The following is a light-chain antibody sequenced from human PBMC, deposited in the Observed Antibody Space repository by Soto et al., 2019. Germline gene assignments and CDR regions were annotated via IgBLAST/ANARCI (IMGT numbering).Light chain of an antibody. J-gene: IGKJ2*01. CDR3: QQFNSYPPYT. CDR1: QGISSA. Sequence: AIQLTQSPSSLSASVGDRVTITCRASQGISSALAWYQQKPGKAPKLLIFDASSLESGVPSWFSGSGSGTDFTLTISSLQPEDFATYYCQQFNSYPPYTFGQGTKLEIK. CDR2: DAS. V-gene: IGKV1-13*02.